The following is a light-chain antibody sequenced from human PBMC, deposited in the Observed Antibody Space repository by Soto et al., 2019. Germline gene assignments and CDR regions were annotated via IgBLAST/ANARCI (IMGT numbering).Light chain of an antibody. V-gene: IGKV4-1*01. CDR3: DDYYGCPFT. J-gene: IGKJ5*01. CDR1: QSVLYSSNNKNY. CDR2: WAS. Sequence: DIVMTQSPESLAVSLGERATINCKSSQSVLYSSNNKNYLNWYQQKPGQPPKVLIYWASVRESGVPARFSGSRSARAFTLTTSTVQIDDVAVYYYDDYYGCPFTCGQGTRLEIK.